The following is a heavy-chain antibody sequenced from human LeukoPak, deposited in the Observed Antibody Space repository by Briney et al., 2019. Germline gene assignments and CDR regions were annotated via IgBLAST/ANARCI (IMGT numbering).Heavy chain of an antibody. CDR3: ARDHAYAFDI. CDR1: GFTFSSYW. CDR2: IGSAI. Sequence: GGSLRLSCAASGFTFSSYWMSWDRQAAGKGLEWISYIGSAIYYADSVKGRFTISRDNAKNSLYLQMNSLRAEDTAVYYCARDHAYAFDIWGQGTLVTVSS. D-gene: IGHD2-2*01. V-gene: IGHV3-48*01. J-gene: IGHJ3*02.